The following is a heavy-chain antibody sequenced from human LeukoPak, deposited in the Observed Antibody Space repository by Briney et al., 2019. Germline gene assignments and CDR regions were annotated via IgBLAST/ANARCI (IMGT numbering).Heavy chain of an antibody. J-gene: IGHJ4*02. D-gene: IGHD2-15*01. CDR2: ISASSSYI. Sequence: GGSLRLSCAASGFTFSSYSMTWVRQAPGKGLEWVSSISASSSYIYYADSVKGRFTISRDNAKNSLYLQMNSLRAEDTAVYYCARVAYCSGGSCHSTPYYFDYWGQGTLVTVSS. V-gene: IGHV3-21*01. CDR1: GFTFSSYS. CDR3: ARVAYCSGGSCHSTPYYFDY.